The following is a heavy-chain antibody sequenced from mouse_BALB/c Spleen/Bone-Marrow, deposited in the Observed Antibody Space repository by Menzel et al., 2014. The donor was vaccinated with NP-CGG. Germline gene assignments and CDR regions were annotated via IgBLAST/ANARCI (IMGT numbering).Heavy chain of an antibody. J-gene: IGHJ2*01. CDR3: VRSDY. Sequence: QVHVKQSGTELAKPGASVKMPCKASGYTFTTHWMHWVKQRPGQGLEWIGYINPSTGYTDYNQKFKDKATLTADKSSSTAYMQLISLTSEDSAVYYCVRSDYWGQGTTLTVS. CDR1: GYTFTTHW. CDR2: INPSTGYT. V-gene: IGHV1-7*01.